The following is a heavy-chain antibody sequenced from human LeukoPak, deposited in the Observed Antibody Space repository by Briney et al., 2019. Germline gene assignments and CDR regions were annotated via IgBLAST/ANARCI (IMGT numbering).Heavy chain of an antibody. CDR3: ARERRDVYNYYFDF. CDR2: IYYSGST. CDR1: GGSISSGGYY. Sequence: PSETLSLTCTVSGGSISSGGYYWSWIRQHPGKGLEWIGYIYYSGSTYYSPSLKSRVTISVETSKNQFSLKLSFVTAADTAVYFCARERRDVYNYYFDFWGQGAQVTVSS. V-gene: IGHV4-31*03. D-gene: IGHD5-24*01. J-gene: IGHJ4*02.